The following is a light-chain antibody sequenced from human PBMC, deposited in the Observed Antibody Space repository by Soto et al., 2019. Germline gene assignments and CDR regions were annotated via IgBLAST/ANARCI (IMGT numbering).Light chain of an antibody. Sequence: QAVLTQPASVSGSPGQSITISCTGTSSDVGSYNYVSWYQQHPGKAPKLMIYEVRNRPSGVSDRFSGSKSGKTASLTIFGLQADDEADYYCQSYDSSLSGWVFGGGTQLTVL. CDR2: EVR. V-gene: IGLV2-14*01. CDR1: SSDVGSYNY. J-gene: IGLJ3*02. CDR3: QSYDSSLSGWV.